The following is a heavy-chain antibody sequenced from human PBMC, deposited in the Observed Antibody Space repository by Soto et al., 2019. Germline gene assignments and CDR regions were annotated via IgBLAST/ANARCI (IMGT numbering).Heavy chain of an antibody. CDR1: GGSISSNC. V-gene: IGHV4-4*07. CDR2: IYNSGST. Sequence: SETLSLTCAVSGGSISSNCWSWIRHPPGKGLGWIGSIYNSGSTNDNPSLKSRVTISVDTSKNQFSLKLSSVTAADTAVYYCARLLGSIRHYYVSGSYYLDYWGQGTLVTVSS. D-gene: IGHD3-10*01. J-gene: IGHJ4*02. CDR3: ARLLGSIRHYYVSGSYYLDY.